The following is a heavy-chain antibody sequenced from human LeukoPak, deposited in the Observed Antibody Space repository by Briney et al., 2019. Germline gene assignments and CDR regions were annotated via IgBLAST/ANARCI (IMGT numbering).Heavy chain of an antibody. CDR3: ARDGRRDRGYYDFWSGHNWFDP. CDR2: IIPIFGTA. J-gene: IGHJ5*02. V-gene: IGHV1-69*13. D-gene: IGHD3-3*01. CDR1: GGTFSSYA. Sequence: ASVKVSCKASGGTFSSYAISWVRQAPGQGLEWMGGIIPIFGTANYAQKFQGRVTITADESTSTAYMGLSSLRSEDTAVYYCARDGRRDRGYYDFWSGHNWFDPWGQGTLVTVSS.